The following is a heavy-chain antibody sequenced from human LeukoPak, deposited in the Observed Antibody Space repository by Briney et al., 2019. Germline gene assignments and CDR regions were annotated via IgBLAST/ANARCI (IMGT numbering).Heavy chain of an antibody. CDR3: AKASYYLGYYYGMDV. CDR2: ISGSGDTT. Sequence: QPGGSLRLSCVVSGFTFKTHDMTWVRQAPGKGLEWVSTISGSGDTTYYADSVKGRFTISRDNSKNTLFLQMNSLRAQGTAIYYCAKASYYLGYYYGMDVWGQGTTVTVSS. V-gene: IGHV3-23*01. CDR1: GFTFKTHD. D-gene: IGHD3-10*01. J-gene: IGHJ6*02.